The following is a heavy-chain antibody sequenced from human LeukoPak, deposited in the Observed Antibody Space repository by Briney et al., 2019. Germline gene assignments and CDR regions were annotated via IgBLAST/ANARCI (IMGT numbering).Heavy chain of an antibody. CDR1: GISLSTYY. J-gene: IGHJ6*02. V-gene: IGHV4-59*01. CDR3: ARDSWDYIAMDV. CDR2: VHHTGSA. D-gene: IGHD4/OR15-4a*01. Sequence: SETLSLTCTVSGISLSTYYWSWVRQPPGKGMEWIGYVHHTGSADYNPSLKSRATISLDMSKSQFSLKLTSATAADTAVYYCARDSWDYIAMDVWGPGTTVTVSS.